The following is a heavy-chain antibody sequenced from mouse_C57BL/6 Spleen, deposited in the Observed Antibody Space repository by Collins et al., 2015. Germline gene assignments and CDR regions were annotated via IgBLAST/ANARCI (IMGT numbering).Heavy chain of an antibody. J-gene: IGHJ2*01. V-gene: IGHV1-55*01. Sequence: QVQLQQPGAELVKPGASVKMSCKASGYTFTSYWITWVKQRPGQGLEWIGDIYPGSGNTNYNEKFKSKATLTVDTSSSTAYMQLSSLTSEDSAVYYCARTAYYSNYFDYWGQGTTLTVSS. CDR3: ARTAYYSNYFDY. CDR1: GYTFTSYW. D-gene: IGHD2-12*01. CDR2: IYPGSGNT.